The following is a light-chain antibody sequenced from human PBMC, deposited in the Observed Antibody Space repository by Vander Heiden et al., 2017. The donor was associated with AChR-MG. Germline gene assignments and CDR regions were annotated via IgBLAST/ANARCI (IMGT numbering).Light chain of an antibody. Sequence: QSALTQPPFVSGPPGQSVTTSCTGTSSDVGSYNRVSWSQQPPGTAPKFMVYEVSNRPSGVPDRFSGSKSGNTASLTISGLQAEDEADYYCSLYTSSSTVFGGGTKLTVL. CDR1: SSDVGSYNR. V-gene: IGLV2-18*01. CDR3: SLYTSSSTV. J-gene: IGLJ2*01. CDR2: EVS.